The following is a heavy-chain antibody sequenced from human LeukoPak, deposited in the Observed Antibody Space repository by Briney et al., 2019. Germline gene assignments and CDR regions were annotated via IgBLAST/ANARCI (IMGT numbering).Heavy chain of an antibody. V-gene: IGHV3-23*01. CDR3: AKDATPYY. CDR2: ISGSGDRT. CDR1: GFTFSNYA. J-gene: IGHJ4*02. Sequence: QTGGSLRLSCAASGFTFSNYAMTWVRKAPGKGLEWLSTISGSGDRTFYADSVKGRFTISRDNSKNTVYLQTNRLRAEDSAVYYCAKDATPYYWGQGTLVTVSS. D-gene: IGHD2-15*01.